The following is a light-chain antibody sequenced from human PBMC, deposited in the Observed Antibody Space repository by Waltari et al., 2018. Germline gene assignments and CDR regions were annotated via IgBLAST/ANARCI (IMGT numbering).Light chain of an antibody. J-gene: IGLJ7*01. CDR1: SSNIGNNY. V-gene: IGLV1-51*01. CDR3: GTWDSSLSGAV. CDR2: DNA. Sequence: QSVLTQPPSVSAAPGQRVTISCSGGSSNIGNNYVSWYRHFPGTAPQLLNDDNAARPSGIPGRFSGSKSGTSATLDITGLQAGDEADYYCGTWDSSLSGAVFGGGTHLTVL.